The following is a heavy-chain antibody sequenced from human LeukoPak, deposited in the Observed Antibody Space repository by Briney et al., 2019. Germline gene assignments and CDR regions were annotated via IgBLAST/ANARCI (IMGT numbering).Heavy chain of an antibody. CDR2: VGISSGNT. D-gene: IGHD2-2*01. Sequence: GGSLRLSCAASGFTFSDYSMNWVPQAPGKRLEWISYVGISSGNTKYADSVKGRFTISGDKAKNSLYLQMNSLRVEDTAVYYCARDTKYAFDNWGQGTLVTVSS. J-gene: IGHJ4*02. CDR1: GFTFSDYS. V-gene: IGHV3-48*01. CDR3: ARDTKYAFDN.